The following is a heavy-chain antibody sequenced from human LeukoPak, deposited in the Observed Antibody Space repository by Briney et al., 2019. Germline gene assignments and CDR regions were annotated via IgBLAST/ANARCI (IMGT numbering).Heavy chain of an antibody. D-gene: IGHD6-13*01. V-gene: IGHV5-51*01. J-gene: IGHJ4*02. CDR3: ARRYRAYSSSWYFDY. CDR1: GYSFTSSW. Sequence: PGESLKISCKGSGYSFTSSWIGWVRQMPGKGLEWMGIIYPGDSDTRYSPSFQGQATISADKSISTAYLQWSSLKASAAAMYYCARRYRAYSSSWYFDYWGQGTLVTVSS. CDR2: IYPGDSDT.